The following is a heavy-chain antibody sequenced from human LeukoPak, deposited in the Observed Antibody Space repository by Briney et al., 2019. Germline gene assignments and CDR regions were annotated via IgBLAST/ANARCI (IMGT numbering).Heavy chain of an antibody. Sequence: PGGSLRLSCAASGFTISDYWMTWVRQAPGKGLECVANIKKDGSEKNYAVSVKGRLTISRDNAKNSLYLQMNSLRAEDTAVYYCVRQAGVHWGQGTLVTVSS. CDR2: IKKDGSEK. CDR3: VRQAGVH. J-gene: IGHJ4*02. CDR1: GFTISDYW. D-gene: IGHD6-19*01. V-gene: IGHV3-7*01.